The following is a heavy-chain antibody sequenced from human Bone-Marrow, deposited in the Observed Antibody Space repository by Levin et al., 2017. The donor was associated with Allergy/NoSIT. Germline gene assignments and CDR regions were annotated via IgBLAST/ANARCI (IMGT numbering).Heavy chain of an antibody. Sequence: PGGSLRLSCAASEITLSNYAMNWIRQTPGKGLEWVASISGSGISKYYGDSVKGRFTISRDNSKNTLYLQMHSLRVEDTAVYHCAKGDGYDFWSGYYFDYWGQGTVVTVSS. CDR3: AKGDGYDFWSGYYFDY. CDR1: EITLSNYA. D-gene: IGHD3-3*01. J-gene: IGHJ4*02. V-gene: IGHV3-23*01. CDR2: ISGSGISK.